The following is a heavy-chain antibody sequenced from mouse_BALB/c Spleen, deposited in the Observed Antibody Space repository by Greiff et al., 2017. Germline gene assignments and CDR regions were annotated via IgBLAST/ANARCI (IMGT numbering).Heavy chain of an antibody. Sequence: VQRVESGPGLVAPSQSLSITCTVSGFSLTGYGVNWVRQPPGKGLEWLGMIWGDGSTDYNSALKPRLSISKDNSKSQVFLKMNSLQTDDTARYYCARGGNYYYAMDYWGQGTSVTVSS. CDR3: ARGGNYYYAMDY. CDR2: IWGDGST. J-gene: IGHJ4*01. CDR1: GFSLTGYG. D-gene: IGHD2-1*01. V-gene: IGHV2-6-7*01.